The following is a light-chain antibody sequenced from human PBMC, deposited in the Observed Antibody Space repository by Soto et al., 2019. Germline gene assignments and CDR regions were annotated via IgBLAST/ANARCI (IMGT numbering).Light chain of an antibody. Sequence: QSALAQPPSVSGAPGQRVTISCTGSRAAYDVHWYQQVPGTAPKLLIYGNNNRPSGVPERFSGSQSGTSASLAITGLQAEDEADYYCQSYDSSVSGSKVFGTGTKVTVL. CDR2: GNN. V-gene: IGLV1-40*01. CDR1: RAAYD. CDR3: QSYDSSVSGSKV. J-gene: IGLJ1*01.